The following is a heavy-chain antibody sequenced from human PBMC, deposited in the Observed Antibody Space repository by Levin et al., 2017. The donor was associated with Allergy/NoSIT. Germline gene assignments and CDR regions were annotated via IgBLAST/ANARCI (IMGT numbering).Heavy chain of an antibody. CDR3: ARETFRTGTSLNGFDP. V-gene: IGHV4-30-4*01. Sequence: SETLSLTCDVSGFSITSHNYYWSWLRQPPGKGLEWIGYIHHSGTTNYNPSLRSRLTISTDTSKNQISLSLRSVTAADTAVYYCARETFRTGTSLNGFDPWSQGTLVTVSS. CDR1: GFSITSHNYY. CDR2: IHHSGTT. J-gene: IGHJ5*02. D-gene: IGHD3/OR15-3a*01.